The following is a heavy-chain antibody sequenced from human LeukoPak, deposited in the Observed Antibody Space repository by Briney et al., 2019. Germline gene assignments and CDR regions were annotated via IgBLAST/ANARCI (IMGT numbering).Heavy chain of an antibody. V-gene: IGHV4-59*01. Sequence: SETLSLICTVSGASITDYYWSWIRQPPAKGLEWIGYIYYTGSPNYNPSLKSRVTLSLDRSQNQFSLKLTSVTAADTAVYYCAYGGDAYKTGYWGQGTLVTVSS. CDR2: IYYTGSP. CDR1: GASITDYY. D-gene: IGHD5-24*01. CDR3: AYGGDAYKTGY. J-gene: IGHJ4*02.